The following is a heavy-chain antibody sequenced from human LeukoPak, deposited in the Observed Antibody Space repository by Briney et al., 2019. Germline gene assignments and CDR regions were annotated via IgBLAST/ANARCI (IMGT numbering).Heavy chain of an antibody. Sequence: SETLSLTCSVSGGSIASSSYYWGWIRQPPGKGLEWIGSVFRTGTTYYSASLKSRVSISVDTSKNDFALKLASVTAADTAVYYCARGVTYVDTAMVEPFDIWGQGTMVTVSS. J-gene: IGHJ3*02. V-gene: IGHV4-39*02. CDR1: GGSIASSSYY. CDR2: VFRTGTT. CDR3: ARGVTYVDTAMVEPFDI. D-gene: IGHD5-18*01.